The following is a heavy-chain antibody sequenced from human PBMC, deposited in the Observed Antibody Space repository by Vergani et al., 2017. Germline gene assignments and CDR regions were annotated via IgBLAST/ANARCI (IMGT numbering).Heavy chain of an antibody. CDR2: INPSGGHT. D-gene: IGHD3-9*01. J-gene: IGHJ4*02. Sequence: QVQVVQSGAAGKKSGASVKVSCKTSGYTFSNYYMHWVRQAPGQGLGWMGIINPSGGHTNYAQKFQGRVTMTRDTSTRTVYMELSSLKREDTAIYNCARGDYGILTGYRYWGQGTLVTVSA. CDR1: GYTFSNYY. CDR3: ARGDYGILTGYRY. V-gene: IGHV1-46*03.